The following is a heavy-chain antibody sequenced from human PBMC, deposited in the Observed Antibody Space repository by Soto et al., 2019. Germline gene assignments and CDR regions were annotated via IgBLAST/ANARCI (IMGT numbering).Heavy chain of an antibody. CDR1: GFTFSSYG. CDR3: AKDSPSLIVGATGGIDV. V-gene: IGHV3-30*18. CDR2: ISYDGSNK. D-gene: IGHD1-26*01. Sequence: QVQLVESGGGVVQPGRSLRLSCAASGFTFSSYGMHWVRQAPGKGLEWVAVISYDGSNKYYADSVKGRFTIYRDNSKNSLDLQMNSLRAEDTAVYYCAKDSPSLIVGATGGIDVWGRGTTVTVSS. J-gene: IGHJ6*02.